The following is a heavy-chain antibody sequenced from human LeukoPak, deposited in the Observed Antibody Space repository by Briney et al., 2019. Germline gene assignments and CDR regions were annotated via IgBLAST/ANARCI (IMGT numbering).Heavy chain of an antibody. CDR3: ASATRDMIVVGHDAFDI. Sequence: PSETLSLTCTVSGASIRSGDYYWSWIRQPPGKGLEWIGYIYYSGSTNYNPSLKSRVTISVDTSKNQFSLKLSSVTAADTAVYYCASATRDMIVVGHDAFDIWGQGTMVTVSS. CDR1: GASIRSGDYY. J-gene: IGHJ3*02. V-gene: IGHV4-61*08. CDR2: IYYSGST. D-gene: IGHD3-22*01.